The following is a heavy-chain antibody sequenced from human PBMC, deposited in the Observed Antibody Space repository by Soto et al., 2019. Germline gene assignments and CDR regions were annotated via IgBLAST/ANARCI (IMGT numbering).Heavy chain of an antibody. CDR1: GFTFTSSA. CDR3: AADSSQDWNPVHYYGMEV. J-gene: IGHJ6*02. V-gene: IGHV1-58*01. D-gene: IGHD1-1*01. Sequence: PAKVSCKASGFTFTSSAVPGVRQARGQRLEWIGWIVVGSGNTNYAQKLPERVTITRDMSTSTAYMQLSSLRSEDTAVYYCAADSSQDWNPVHYYGMEVWAQGTTVTVSS. CDR2: IVVGSGNT.